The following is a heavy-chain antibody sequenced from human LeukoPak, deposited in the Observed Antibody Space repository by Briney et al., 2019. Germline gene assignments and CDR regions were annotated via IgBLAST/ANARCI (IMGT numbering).Heavy chain of an antibody. CDR3: ARDESNYGRYYYYGMDV. V-gene: IGHV4-34*01. J-gene: IGHJ6*02. D-gene: IGHD4-11*01. CDR1: GGSFSGYY. Sequence: SETLSLTCAVYGGSFSGYYWSWIRQPPGKGLEWIGEINHSGSTNYNPSLKSRVTISVDTSKNQFSLKLSSVTAADTAVYYCARDESNYGRYYYYGMDVWGQGTTVTVSS. CDR2: INHSGST.